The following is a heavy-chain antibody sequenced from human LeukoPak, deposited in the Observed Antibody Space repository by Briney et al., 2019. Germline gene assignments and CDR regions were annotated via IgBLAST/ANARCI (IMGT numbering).Heavy chain of an antibody. D-gene: IGHD3-22*01. CDR3: ARDYDSSGYYRDY. CDR1: GYTFTGYY. Sequence: ASVKLSCTTSGYTFTGYYIHWVRQAPGHGLEWMGWINPNSGGTNYAQNFQGRVTMTRDTSISTTYMELSRLRSDDTATYYCARDYDSSGYYRDYWGQGTLVTVS. CDR2: INPNSGGT. J-gene: IGHJ4*02. V-gene: IGHV1-2*02.